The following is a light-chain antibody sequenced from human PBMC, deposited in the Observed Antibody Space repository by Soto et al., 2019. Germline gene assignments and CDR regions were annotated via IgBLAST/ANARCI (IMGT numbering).Light chain of an antibody. Sequence: QSALTQPPSASGSPGMSVTLSCSGTDNDVGRYDYVSWYQQHPGKAPKLLIYEVSKRPSGVPDRFSGSKSGNTASLTVSGLQAEDEADYFCSSYAGSSNVVFGGGTKLTVL. CDR2: EVS. V-gene: IGLV2-8*01. CDR3: SSYAGSSNVV. J-gene: IGLJ3*02. CDR1: DNDVGRYDY.